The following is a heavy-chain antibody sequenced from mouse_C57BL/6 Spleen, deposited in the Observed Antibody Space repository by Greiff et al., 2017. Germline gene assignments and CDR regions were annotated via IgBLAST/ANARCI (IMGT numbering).Heavy chain of an antibody. V-gene: IGHV1-69*01. J-gene: IGHJ2*01. Sequence: QVQLQQPGAELVMPGASVKLSCKASGYTFTSCWMHWVKQRPGQGLEWIGEIDPSDSYTNYNQKFKGKSTLTVDKSASTAYMQLSSLTSEDSAVYYCARGDYYGSSLDYWGQGTTLTVSS. CDR1: GYTFTSCW. CDR2: IDPSDSYT. CDR3: ARGDYYGSSLDY. D-gene: IGHD1-1*01.